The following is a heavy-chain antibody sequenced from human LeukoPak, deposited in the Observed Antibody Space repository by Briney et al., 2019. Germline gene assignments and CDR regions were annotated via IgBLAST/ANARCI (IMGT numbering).Heavy chain of an antibody. CDR2: IGGSGSHI. Sequence: PGGSLRLSCAASGFPFGTYNMNWVRQAPGKGLEWVSSIGGSGSHIYYADSMKGRFTISRDSAKNSLYLQMNSLRAEDTALYYCAKELYPGGYYYYGMDVWGQGTTVTVSS. CDR3: AKELYPGGYYYYGMDV. V-gene: IGHV3-21*04. J-gene: IGHJ6*02. CDR1: GFPFGTYN. D-gene: IGHD3-16*01.